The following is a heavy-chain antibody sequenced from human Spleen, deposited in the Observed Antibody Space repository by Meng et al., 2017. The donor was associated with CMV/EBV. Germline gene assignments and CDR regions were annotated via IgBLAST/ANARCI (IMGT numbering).Heavy chain of an antibody. V-gene: IGHV3-66*02. CDR2: IYREGTT. J-gene: IGHJ6*02. CDR1: GFTFSDYY. D-gene: IGHD3-3*01. CDR3: ARLSDPEWLPYAMDV. Sequence: GGSLRLSCAASGFTFSDYYMSWIRQAPGKGLEWVSLIYREGTTYYADSVRGRFTISRDISKKSVFLQMNSLRSDDTAVYYCARLSDPEWLPYAMDVWGQGITVTVSS.